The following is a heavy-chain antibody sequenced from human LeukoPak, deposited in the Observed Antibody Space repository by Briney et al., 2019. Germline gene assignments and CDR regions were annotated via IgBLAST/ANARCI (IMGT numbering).Heavy chain of an antibody. V-gene: IGHV3-23*01. CDR3: ARAVGAYYYYYYMDV. Sequence: GGSLRLSCAASGFTFSSYAMSWVRQAPGKGLEWVSAISGSGGSTYYADSVKGRFTISRDNSKNTLYLQMGSLRAEDMAVYYCARAVGAYYYYYYMDVWGKGTTVTVSS. J-gene: IGHJ6*03. CDR2: ISGSGGST. CDR1: GFTFSSYA. D-gene: IGHD1-26*01.